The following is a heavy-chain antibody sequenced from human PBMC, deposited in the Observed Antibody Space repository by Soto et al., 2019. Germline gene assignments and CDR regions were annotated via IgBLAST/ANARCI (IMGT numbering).Heavy chain of an antibody. J-gene: IGHJ6*02. CDR2: IIPIFGTA. CDR1: GGTFSSYA. CDR3: ARDRYSYAGSGSYYYYGMDV. V-gene: IGHV1-69*01. Sequence: QVQLVQSGAEVKKPGSSVKVSCKASGGTFSSYAISWVRQAPGQGLEWVGGIIPIFGTANYAQKFQGRVTITADESTSTAYMELSSLRSEDTAVYYCARDRYSYAGSGSYYYYGMDVWGQGTTVTVSS. D-gene: IGHD5-18*01.